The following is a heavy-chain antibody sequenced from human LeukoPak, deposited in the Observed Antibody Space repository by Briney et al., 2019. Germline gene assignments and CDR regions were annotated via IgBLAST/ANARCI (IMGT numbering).Heavy chain of an antibody. CDR3: AREWEYYDILTGYQAHDAFDI. J-gene: IGHJ3*02. V-gene: IGHV4-59*12. CDR2: IYYSRST. CDR1: GGSISNYY. D-gene: IGHD3-9*01. Sequence: SETLSLTCTVSGGSISNYYWSWIRQPPGKGLEWIGYIYYSRSTNYNPSLKSRVTMSVDTSKNQFSLKLSSVTAADTAVYYCAREWEYYDILTGYQAHDAFDIWGQGTMVTVSS.